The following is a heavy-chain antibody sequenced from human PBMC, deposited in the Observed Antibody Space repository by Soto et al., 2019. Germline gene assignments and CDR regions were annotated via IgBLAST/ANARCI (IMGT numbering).Heavy chain of an antibody. CDR2: IRSDGDTT. CDR3: AKGKGVGATPDGANC. Sequence: EVQVLESGGGLVQPGGSLRLSCAASGFTFSSNGMNWVRQAPGKGLEWVSGIRSDGDTTYNADSVKGRFTVSRDTSKNSVYLQMNRRRVDDTAIYYCAKGKGVGATPDGANCWGQGTLVTVSS. J-gene: IGHJ4*02. CDR1: GFTFSSNG. V-gene: IGHV3-23*01. D-gene: IGHD1-26*01.